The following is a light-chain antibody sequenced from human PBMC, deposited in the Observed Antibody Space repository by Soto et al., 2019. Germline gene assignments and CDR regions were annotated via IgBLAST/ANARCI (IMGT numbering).Light chain of an antibody. J-gene: IGLJ1*01. V-gene: IGLV1-40*01. CDR3: QSYDNSLSVYV. Sequence: QSVLTQPPSVSGAPGQRVTISCTGSSSNIGAGYDVSWYQQLPGTAPKLLIYGNSNRPSGVPDRFSGSKSGTSASLAITGLQAEDEADYYCQSYDNSLSVYVFGTGTKLTVL. CDR1: SSNIGAGYD. CDR2: GNS.